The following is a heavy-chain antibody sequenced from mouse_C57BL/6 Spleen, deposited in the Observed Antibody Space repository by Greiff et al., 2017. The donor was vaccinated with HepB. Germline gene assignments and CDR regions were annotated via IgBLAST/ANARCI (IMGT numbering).Heavy chain of an antibody. D-gene: IGHD4-1*01. CDR2: IDPSDSYT. V-gene: IGHV1-69*01. Sequence: QVQLQQPGAELVMPGASVKLSCKASGYTFTSYWMHWVKQRPGQGLEWIGEIDPSDSYTNYNQKFKGKSTLTVDKSSSTAYMQLSSLTSEDSAVYDCALAGTGWYFDVWGTGTTVTVSS. CDR1: GYTFTSYW. CDR3: ALAGTGWYFDV. J-gene: IGHJ1*03.